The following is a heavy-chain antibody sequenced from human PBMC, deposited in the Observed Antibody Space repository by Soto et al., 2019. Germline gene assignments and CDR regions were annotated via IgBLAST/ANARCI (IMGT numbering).Heavy chain of an antibody. CDR1: GYTFTDYW. D-gene: IGHD2-15*01. Sequence: PGESLMISCRASGYTFTDYWISWVRQMPGKGLEWVGRLDPKDSYTDYSPSFQGHVSISSDQSLNTAPLRWSSLKTSDTAIYYCARVRIRDSGMVEFDYWGLGTLVTVSS. CDR3: ARVRIRDSGMVEFDY. J-gene: IGHJ4*02. V-gene: IGHV5-10-1*01. CDR2: LDPKDSYT.